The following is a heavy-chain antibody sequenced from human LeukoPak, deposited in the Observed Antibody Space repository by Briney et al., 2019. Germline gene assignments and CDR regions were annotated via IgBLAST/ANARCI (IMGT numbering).Heavy chain of an antibody. V-gene: IGHV3-11*01. D-gene: IGHD3-9*01. J-gene: IGHJ4*02. CDR2: ISSSGHTI. CDR1: GFTFSDYY. CDR3: ARDRGYDFLTGYLYYFDY. Sequence: GALRLSCAASGFTFSDYYMSWIRQAPGKGLEWVSYISSSGHTIYYADSVKGRFTISRDNAKNSLYLQMNSLRAEDTAVYYCARDRGYDFLTGYLYYFDYWGQGTLVTVSS.